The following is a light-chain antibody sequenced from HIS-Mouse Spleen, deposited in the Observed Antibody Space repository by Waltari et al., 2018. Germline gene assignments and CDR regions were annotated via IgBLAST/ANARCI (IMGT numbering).Light chain of an antibody. J-gene: IGLJ1*01. CDR2: DVS. V-gene: IGLV2-11*01. CDR3: CTYAGSYTGV. Sequence: QSALTQPRSVSGSPGQSVTISCTGTSSDVGGYNNVSWYQQHPGKAPKLMIYDVSKRPSGVTGRFSGSKSGHTASLSISGLQAEDEADYYCCTYAGSYTGVFGTGTKVTVL. CDR1: SSDVGGYNN.